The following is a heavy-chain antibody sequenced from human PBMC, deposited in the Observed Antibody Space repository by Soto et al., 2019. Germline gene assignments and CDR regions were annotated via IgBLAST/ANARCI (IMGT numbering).Heavy chain of an antibody. Sequence: QLQLQESGSGLVKPSQTLSLTCAVSGGSISSGGYSWSWIRQPPGKGLEWIGYIYHSGSTYYNPSLKSRVTISVARSKQQFSLQLSSVSAADTAVYYCASSTATVTTFAYWCQGTRVTVSS. CDR1: GGSISSGGYS. D-gene: IGHD4-17*01. CDR3: ASSTATVTTFAY. CDR2: IYHSGST. J-gene: IGHJ4*02. V-gene: IGHV4-30-2*01.